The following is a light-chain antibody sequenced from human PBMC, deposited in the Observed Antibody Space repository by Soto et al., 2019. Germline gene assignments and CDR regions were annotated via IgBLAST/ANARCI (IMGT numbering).Light chain of an antibody. CDR2: GAS. J-gene: IGKJ1*01. CDR3: QQYNNWPRT. Sequence: EIVMTQSPATLSVSPGARATLSCRASQSVSSNLAWYQQKPGQAPRLLISGASTRATGIPARFSGSGSGTEFTLTISSLQSEDLAVYYCQQYNNWPRTFGQGTKVEIK. CDR1: QSVSSN. V-gene: IGKV3-15*01.